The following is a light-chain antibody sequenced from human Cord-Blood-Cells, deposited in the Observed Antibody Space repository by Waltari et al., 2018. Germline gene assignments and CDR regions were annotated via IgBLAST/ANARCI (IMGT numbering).Light chain of an antibody. Sequence: QSALTQPRSVSGSPGQSVTISCTGTSSDVGGYNYVSWYQQHPGKALKLMIYDVSKRPSGVPDRFSGSKSGNTASLTISGLQAEDEADYYCCSYAGSYTFHWVFGGGTKLTVL. CDR1: SSDVGGYNY. V-gene: IGLV2-11*01. CDR3: CSYAGSYTFHWV. J-gene: IGLJ3*02. CDR2: DVS.